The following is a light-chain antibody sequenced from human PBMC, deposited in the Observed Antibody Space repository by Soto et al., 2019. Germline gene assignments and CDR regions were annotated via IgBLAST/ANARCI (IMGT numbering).Light chain of an antibody. Sequence: EIVLTQSPGTLSLSPGERATLSCRASQSVTSNYLAWYQQRPGQAPRLLIYGASSRATGIPDRFSGSGSGTDFTLTISRLEPEDFAVYYCQRYGGSPRLFTFGPGTKVDIK. V-gene: IGKV3-20*01. CDR2: GAS. CDR3: QRYGGSPRLFT. CDR1: QSVTSNY. J-gene: IGKJ3*01.